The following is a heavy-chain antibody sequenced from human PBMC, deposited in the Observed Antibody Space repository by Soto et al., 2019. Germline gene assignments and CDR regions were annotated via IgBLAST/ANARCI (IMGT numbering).Heavy chain of an antibody. CDR1: GGSHSSYY. CDR3: ARGYSYGQPYDY. J-gene: IGHJ4*02. V-gene: IGHV4-59*01. Sequence: PSETLYLTCTVSGGSHSSYYWSWIRQPPGKGLEWIGYIYYSGSTNYNPSLKSRVTISVHTSKNQFSLKLSSVTAADTAVYYCARGYSYGQPYDYWGQGTLVNVSS. CDR2: IYYSGST. D-gene: IGHD5-18*01.